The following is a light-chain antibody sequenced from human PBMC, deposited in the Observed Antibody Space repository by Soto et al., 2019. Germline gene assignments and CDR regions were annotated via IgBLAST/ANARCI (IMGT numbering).Light chain of an antibody. CDR1: QSVSSSY. CDR2: GAS. Sequence: EIVLTQSPGTRSLSPGERATLSCRASQSVSSSYLAWYQQKPGQAPRLLIYGASSRATGIPDRFSGSGSGTDFTITISRLEPEDFAVYYCQQYGRSPFTFGPGTKVDIK. V-gene: IGKV3-20*01. J-gene: IGKJ3*01. CDR3: QQYGRSPFT.